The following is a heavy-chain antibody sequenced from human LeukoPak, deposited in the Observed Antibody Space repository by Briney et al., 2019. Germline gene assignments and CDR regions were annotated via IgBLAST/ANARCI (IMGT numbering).Heavy chain of an antibody. D-gene: IGHD6-13*01. CDR3: ARDSSSWFHRGTYYFDY. CDR2: IIPILGIA. V-gene: IGHV1-69*04. J-gene: IGHJ4*02. Sequence: SVKVSCKASGGTFSSYAISWVRQAPGQGLEWMGRIIPILGIANYAQKFQGRVTITADKSTSTAYMELSSLRAEDTAVYYCARDSSSWFHRGTYYFDYWGQGTLVTVSS. CDR1: GGTFSSYA.